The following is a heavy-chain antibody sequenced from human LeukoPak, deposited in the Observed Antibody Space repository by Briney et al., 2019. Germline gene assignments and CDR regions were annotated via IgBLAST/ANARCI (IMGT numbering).Heavy chain of an antibody. J-gene: IGHJ4*02. Sequence: PGGSLRLSCAASGFTFSSFQMNWVRQAPGKGLEWVSHISGSGSTIYYADSVKGRFTISRDNAKNSLYLQMNSLRAVDTAVYYCARGYYGSAYYFDYWGQGTLVTVSS. D-gene: IGHD3-10*01. CDR1: GFTFSSFQ. CDR2: ISGSGSTI. V-gene: IGHV3-48*03. CDR3: ARGYYGSAYYFDY.